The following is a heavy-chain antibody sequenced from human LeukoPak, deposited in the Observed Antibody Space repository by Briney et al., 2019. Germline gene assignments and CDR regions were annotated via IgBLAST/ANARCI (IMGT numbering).Heavy chain of an antibody. CDR1: GYTFTGYY. D-gene: IGHD6-13*01. J-gene: IGHJ4*02. Sequence: ASVKVSCKASGYTFTGYYMHWVRQATGQGLEWMGWMNPNSGNTGYAQKFQGRVTMTRNTSISTAYMELSSLRSEDTAVYYCARGLFGIAAAEGYWGQGTLVTVSS. V-gene: IGHV1-8*02. CDR2: MNPNSGNT. CDR3: ARGLFGIAAAEGY.